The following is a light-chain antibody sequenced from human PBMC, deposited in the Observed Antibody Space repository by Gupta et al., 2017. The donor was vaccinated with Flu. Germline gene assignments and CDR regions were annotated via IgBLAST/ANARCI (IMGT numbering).Light chain of an antibody. CDR1: QDIRNY. J-gene: IGKJ2*01. Sequence: DIQMTQSPSSLSASVGDRVTITCRASQDIRNYVAWYQKKPGKAPKSLMYGASNLQGGVPSRFSGSGSGTDFTLTIDSLQPEDFATYYCQQYFGHAFSFGQGTKLEIK. V-gene: IGKV1-16*01. CDR2: GAS. CDR3: QQYFGHAFS.